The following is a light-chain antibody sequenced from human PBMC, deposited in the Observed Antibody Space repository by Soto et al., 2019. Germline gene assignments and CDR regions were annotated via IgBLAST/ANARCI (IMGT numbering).Light chain of an antibody. CDR1: QSVNTY. Sequence: EIVLTQSPATLSLSPGERATLSCRASQSVNTYLAWYQQKPGQAPRLLIFDASNRATGIPARFSGSGSGTDFTLTISSLEPEDFAVYYCQQRSDWPSLAFGQGTKVEIK. J-gene: IGKJ1*01. V-gene: IGKV3-11*01. CDR2: DAS. CDR3: QQRSDWPSLA.